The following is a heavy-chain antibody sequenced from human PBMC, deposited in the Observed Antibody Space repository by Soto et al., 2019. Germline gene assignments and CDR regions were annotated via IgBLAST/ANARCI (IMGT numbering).Heavy chain of an antibody. CDR1: RFTFSSHA. Sequence: QVQLVESGGGVVQPGRSLRLSCAASRFTFSSHAMHWVRQAPGKGLEWVAVIWYDGSKKYYADSVKGRFTVARDDSKNTLSLQMNSLRVEDTAVYYCARDPGYSGFDFDYWGQGTLVTVSS. J-gene: IGHJ4*02. CDR2: IWYDGSKK. D-gene: IGHD5-12*01. CDR3: ARDPGYSGFDFDY. V-gene: IGHV3-33*01.